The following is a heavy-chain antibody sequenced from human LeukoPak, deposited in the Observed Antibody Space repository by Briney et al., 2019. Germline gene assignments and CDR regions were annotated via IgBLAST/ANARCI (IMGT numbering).Heavy chain of an antibody. CDR1: GYTFSSYA. CDR2: ISGSDGST. CDR3: AKEGPNSGYDWVVDYYYGMDV. J-gene: IGHJ6*02. D-gene: IGHD5-12*01. Sequence: GGSLRLTCAASGYTFSSYAMSWVRQAPGTGLEWVSAISGSDGSTYYADSVKGRFTISRDNSKNTLYLQMNSLRAEDTAVYYCAKEGPNSGYDWVVDYYYGMDVWGQGTTVTVSS. V-gene: IGHV3-23*01.